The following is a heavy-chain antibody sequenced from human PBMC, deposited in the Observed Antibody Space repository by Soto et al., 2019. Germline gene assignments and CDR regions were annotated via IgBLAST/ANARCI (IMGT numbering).Heavy chain of an antibody. CDR3: ARRGEWDMRIFDY. Sequence: QLQVQESGPGLVNPSETLSLTCTVSGASISSGSYYWGWIRQPPGKGLEWIGSIYYSGSTYYNPSLRSRVTMSLDSSKNQLSLKVTSVTAADTAVYYCARRGEWDMRIFDYWGQGILVTVSS. CDR1: GASISSGSYY. CDR2: IYYSGST. D-gene: IGHD1-26*01. J-gene: IGHJ4*02. V-gene: IGHV4-39*01.